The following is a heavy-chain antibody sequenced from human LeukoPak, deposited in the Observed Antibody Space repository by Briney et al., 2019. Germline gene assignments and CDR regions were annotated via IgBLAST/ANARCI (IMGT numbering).Heavy chain of an antibody. CDR1: GGSISSYY. J-gene: IGHJ4*02. V-gene: IGHV4-59*12. CDR2: IYYSGST. CDR3: ARDGTAGGAAGDGAIDY. Sequence: PSETLSLTCTVSGGSISSYYWSWIRQPPGKGLEWIGYIYYSGSTNYNPSLKSRVTISVDTSKNQFSLKLSSVTAADTAVYYCARDGTAGGAAGDGAIDYWGQGTLVTVSS. D-gene: IGHD6-13*01.